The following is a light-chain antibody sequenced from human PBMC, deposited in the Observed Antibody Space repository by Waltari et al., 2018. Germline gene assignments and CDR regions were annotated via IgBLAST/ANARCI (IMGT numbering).Light chain of an antibody. CDR3: CSYAGSYTYV. V-gene: IGLV2-11*01. CDR2: DVT. Sequence: QSALTQPRSVSGSPGQSVTISCTGTSSDIGAYDYVSCYQQPPGKPPKRIIYDVTDRPSGVPDRVSGSKSGNTSSLTISGLQAEDEADYYCCSYAGSYTYVFGTGTKVTVL. J-gene: IGLJ1*01. CDR1: SSDIGAYDY.